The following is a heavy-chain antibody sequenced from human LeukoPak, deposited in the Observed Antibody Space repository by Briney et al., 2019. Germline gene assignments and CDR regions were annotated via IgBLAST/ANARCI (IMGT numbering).Heavy chain of an antibody. CDR2: INHSGST. V-gene: IGHV4-34*01. CDR1: GGSFSGYY. J-gene: IGHJ4*02. D-gene: IGHD3-22*01. CDR3: ARHSSYYYDSSGPWGY. Sequence: PSETLSLTCAVYGGSFSGYYWSWIRQPPGKGLEWIGEINHSGSTNYNPSLKSRVTISVDTSKNQFSLKLSSVTAADTAVYYCARHSSYYYDSSGPWGYWGQGTLVTVSS.